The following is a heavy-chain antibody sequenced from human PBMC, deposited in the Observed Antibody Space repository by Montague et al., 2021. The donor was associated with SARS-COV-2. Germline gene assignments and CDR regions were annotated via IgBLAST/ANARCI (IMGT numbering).Heavy chain of an antibody. CDR2: INHSANT. Sequence: SETLSLTCAVYGGSLSGYYWSWIRQPPEKGLEWIGEINHSANTKYNPSLKSPVTISIDTSKNQFSLKMISVTAADTATYYCASGIYPSGSYYNRYYYGLNIWGPGTTVTVSS. J-gene: IGHJ6*02. CDR3: ASGIYPSGSYYNRYYYGLNI. CDR1: GGSLSGYY. V-gene: IGHV4-34*01. D-gene: IGHD3-10*01.